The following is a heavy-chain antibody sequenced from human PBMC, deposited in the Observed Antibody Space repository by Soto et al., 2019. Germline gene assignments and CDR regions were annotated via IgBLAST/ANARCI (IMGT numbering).Heavy chain of an antibody. D-gene: IGHD2-2*01. CDR2: ISAYNGNT. J-gene: IGHJ6*02. V-gene: IGHV1-18*04. CDR1: GYTFTSYG. CDR3: ARDGIVVVPAYGMDV. Sequence: GASVKVSCKASGYTFTSYGISWARQAPGQGLEWMGWISAYNGNTNYAQKLQGRVTMTTDTSTSTAYMELRSLRSDDTAVYYCARDGIVVVPAYGMDVWGQGTTVTVSS.